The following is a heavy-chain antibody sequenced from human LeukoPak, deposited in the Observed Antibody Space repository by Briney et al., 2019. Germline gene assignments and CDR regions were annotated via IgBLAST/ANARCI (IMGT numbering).Heavy chain of an antibody. D-gene: IGHD6-13*01. Sequence: ASVKVSCKASGYTFTGYYMHWVRQAPGQGLEWMGWINPNSGGTNYAQKFQGRVTMTRVTSISTAYMELSRLRSDDTAVYYCARDSPTLFGSSWYDLYFQHWGQGTLVTVSS. CDR2: INPNSGGT. CDR3: ARDSPTLFGSSWYDLYFQH. CDR1: GYTFTGYY. J-gene: IGHJ1*01. V-gene: IGHV1-2*02.